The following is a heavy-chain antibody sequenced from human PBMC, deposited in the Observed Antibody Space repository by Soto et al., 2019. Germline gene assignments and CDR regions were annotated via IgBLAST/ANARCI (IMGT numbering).Heavy chain of an antibody. V-gene: IGHV3-30-3*01. CDR2: ISYDGSNK. J-gene: IGHJ2*01. CDR1: GFTFSSDA. CDR3: ARPLWRNDYNWGYFDL. Sequence: QVQLVESGGGVVQPGRSLRLSCAASGFTFSSDAMHWVRQAPGKGLEWVAVISYDGSNKYYADSVKGRFTIPRDNSKNTLYLQMNSLRAEDTAVYYCARPLWRNDYNWGYFDLWGRGTLVTVSS. D-gene: IGHD4-4*01.